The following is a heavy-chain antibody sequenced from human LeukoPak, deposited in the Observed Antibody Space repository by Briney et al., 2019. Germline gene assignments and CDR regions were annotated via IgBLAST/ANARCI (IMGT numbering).Heavy chain of an antibody. V-gene: IGHV3-30-3*01. Sequence: PGGSLRLSCVVSGFAVTGYSMHWVRQAPGKGLEWVAVMSYDGSNKYHADSVKGRFTISRDTSKNTLLLQMNNLRAQDAAVYYCARAGGISMIRELKVHNAFDIWGQGTMVTVSS. CDR2: MSYDGSNK. CDR1: GFAVTGYS. CDR3: ARAGGISMIRELKVHNAFDI. J-gene: IGHJ3*02. D-gene: IGHD3-22*01.